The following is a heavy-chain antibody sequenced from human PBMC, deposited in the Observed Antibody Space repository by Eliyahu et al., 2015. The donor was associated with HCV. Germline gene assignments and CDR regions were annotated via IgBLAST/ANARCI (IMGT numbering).Heavy chain of an antibody. CDR1: GFTFSTYG. CDR3: AKNVRAGYNYGLDY. J-gene: IGHJ4*02. D-gene: IGHD5-18*01. V-gene: IGHV3-33*06. CDR2: IWYDGSNT. Sequence: QVQXVESGGGVVQPGXSLRLSXAASGFTFSTYGXPWVRQAPRKRLEWVAMIWYDGSNTXYVDXVKGRFTISRDNSKNTLXLHMNSLRTEDTAVYYCAKNVRAGYNYGLDYWGQGTLVTVSS.